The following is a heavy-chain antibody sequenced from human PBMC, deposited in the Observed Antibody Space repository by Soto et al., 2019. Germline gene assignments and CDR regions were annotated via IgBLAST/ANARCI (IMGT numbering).Heavy chain of an antibody. V-gene: IGHV3-21*01. J-gene: IGHJ4*02. CDR2: ISKSDYT. CDR3: AREDSIIIPAVSDF. CDR1: GFAFNNYG. Sequence: GGSLRLSCTVSGFAFNNYGINWVRQAPGKGLEWVSSISKSDYTYYSDSVKGRFAISRDNAKSSVSLQMNTLRVEDTAVYYCAREDSIIIPAVSDFWGQGTLVTVSS. D-gene: IGHD2-2*01.